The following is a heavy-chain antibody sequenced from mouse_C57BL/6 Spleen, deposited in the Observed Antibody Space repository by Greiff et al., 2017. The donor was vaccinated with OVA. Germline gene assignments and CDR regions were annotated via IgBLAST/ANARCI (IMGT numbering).Heavy chain of an antibody. CDR1: GFTFSSYG. V-gene: IGHV5-6*01. D-gene: IGHD2-4*01. CDR2: ISSGGSYT. J-gene: IGHJ4*01. CDR3: ARQFGYDYDAGYAMDY. Sequence: EVQVVESGGDLVKPGGSLKLSCAASGFTFSSYGMSWVRQTPDKRLEWVATISSGGSYTYYPDSVKGRFTISRDNAKNTLYLQMSSLKSEDTAMYYCARQFGYDYDAGYAMDYWGQGTSVTVSS.